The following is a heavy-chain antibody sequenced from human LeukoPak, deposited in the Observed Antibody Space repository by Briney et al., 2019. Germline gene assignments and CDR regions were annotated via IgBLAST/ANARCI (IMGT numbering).Heavy chain of an antibody. V-gene: IGHV4-34*01. D-gene: IGHD3-10*01. CDR1: GGSFSGFY. J-gene: IGHJ4*02. CDR3: AIDDGSGSYYKSDF. Sequence: PSETLCLTCAVYGGSFSGFYWSWVRQPPGKGPEWIGEIDQSGGTNYNPSLKSRVTISTDTSKTQFSLKMTSVTAADTAVYYCAIDDGSGSYYKSDFWGKGTLVTVSS. CDR2: IDQSGGT.